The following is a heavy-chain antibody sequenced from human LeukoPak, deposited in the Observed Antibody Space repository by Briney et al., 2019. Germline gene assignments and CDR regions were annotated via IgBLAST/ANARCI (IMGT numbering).Heavy chain of an antibody. CDR1: GGTFSSYT. Sequence: GSSVKVSCKASGGTFSSYTISWVRQAPGQGLEWMGRIIPIFGTANYAQKFQGRVTITADESTSTAYMELSSLRSEDTAVYYCARGNTTFGVTNPKTAYYYYMDVWGKGTTVTVSS. J-gene: IGHJ6*03. CDR3: ARGNTTFGVTNPKTAYYYYMDV. CDR2: IIPIFGTA. V-gene: IGHV1-69*15. D-gene: IGHD3-3*01.